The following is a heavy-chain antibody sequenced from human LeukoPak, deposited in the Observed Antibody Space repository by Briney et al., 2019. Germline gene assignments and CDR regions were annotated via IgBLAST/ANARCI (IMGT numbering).Heavy chain of an antibody. J-gene: IGHJ3*02. D-gene: IGHD3-3*01. CDR2: INSDGSST. CDR1: GFTFSVYW. Sequence: GGSLRLSCAASGFTFSVYWMHWVRQAPGKGLVWVASINSDGSSTSYADSVKGRFTISRDNAKNTLYLQMNSLRAEDTAVYYCARDEDWSGYYGAFDIWGQGTMVSVSS. V-gene: IGHV3-74*01. CDR3: ARDEDWSGYYGAFDI.